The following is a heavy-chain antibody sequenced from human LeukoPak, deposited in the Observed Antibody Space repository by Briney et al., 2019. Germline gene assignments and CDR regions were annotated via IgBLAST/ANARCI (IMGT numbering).Heavy chain of an antibody. Sequence: GGSLRLSCAASGFTFSSHWMQWARQAPGKGLVWVSVINPDGSITTYADSVKGRFTISRDNAKNTLYLQMNSLRAEDTATYYCARGGVVAGFDYWGQGILVTVSS. J-gene: IGHJ4*02. CDR2: INPDGSIT. D-gene: IGHD2-15*01. CDR1: GFTFSSHW. V-gene: IGHV3-74*03. CDR3: ARGGVVAGFDY.